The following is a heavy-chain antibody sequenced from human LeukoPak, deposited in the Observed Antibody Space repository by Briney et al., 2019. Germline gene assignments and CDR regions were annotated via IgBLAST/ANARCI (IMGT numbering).Heavy chain of an antibody. D-gene: IGHD3-10*01. V-gene: IGHV3-33*01. CDR3: ARDNFLTLRGLAFDI. CDR1: GFTFSSYG. Sequence: TGGSLRLSCAASGFTFSSYGMHWVRQAPGKGLEWVALIWYDGSNKYYADSVKGRFTISRDNSKNTLYLQMNSLRAEDTAVYYCARDNFLTLRGLAFDIWGQGTMVTVSS. J-gene: IGHJ3*02. CDR2: IWYDGSNK.